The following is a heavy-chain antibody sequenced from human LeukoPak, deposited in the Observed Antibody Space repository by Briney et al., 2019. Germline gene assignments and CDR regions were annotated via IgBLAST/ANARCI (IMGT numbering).Heavy chain of an antibody. Sequence: GGSLRLSCAASGFTFINAWMARVRQAPGKGLEWVGRIKAKAHGGTIEYAAPVKGRFTISRDDSKNTLYLQMNSLKTEDTAVYYCTTDGVGVEGATYDNWGQGTLVSVSS. V-gene: IGHV3-15*01. CDR1: GFTFINAW. CDR3: TTDGVGVEGATYDN. CDR2: IKAKAHGGTI. D-gene: IGHD1-26*01. J-gene: IGHJ4*02.